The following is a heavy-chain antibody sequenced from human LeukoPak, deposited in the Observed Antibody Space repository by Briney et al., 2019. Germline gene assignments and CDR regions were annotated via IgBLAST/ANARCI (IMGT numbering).Heavy chain of an antibody. Sequence: GGSLRLFCAASGFTFSSYSMNWVRQAPGQGLEWVSYISSSSSDIYYAGSVKGRFTISRDNARNSLYLQMDSLRAEDTALYYCARGKTGASGVFDYWGQGTLVTVSS. J-gene: IGHJ4*02. CDR3: ARGKTGASGVFDY. CDR2: ISSSSSDI. CDR1: GFTFSSYS. D-gene: IGHD1-26*01. V-gene: IGHV3-48*01.